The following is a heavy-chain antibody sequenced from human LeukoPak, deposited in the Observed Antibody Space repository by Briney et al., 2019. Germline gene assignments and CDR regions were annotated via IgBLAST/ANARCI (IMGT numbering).Heavy chain of an antibody. Sequence: ASVKVSCKASGYTFTGYYMHWVGQAPGQGLEWMGWINPNSGGTNYAQKFQGRVTMTRDTSISTAYMELSRLRSDDTAVYYCARVDYYDSSGYYPDYWGQGTLVTVSS. CDR2: INPNSGGT. CDR3: ARVDYYDSSGYYPDY. J-gene: IGHJ4*02. D-gene: IGHD3-22*01. CDR1: GYTFTGYY. V-gene: IGHV1-2*02.